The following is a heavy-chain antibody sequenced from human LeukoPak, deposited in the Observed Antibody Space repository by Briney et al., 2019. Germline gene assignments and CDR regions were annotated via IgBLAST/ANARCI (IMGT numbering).Heavy chain of an antibody. CDR3: ARVRGLHYMDV. CDR2: IYYSGST. J-gene: IGHJ6*03. D-gene: IGHD3-10*01. V-gene: IGHV4-59*01. Sequence: SETLSLTCTVSGGSISSYYWSWIRQPPGKGLERIGYIYYSGSTNYNPSLKSRVTISVDTSKNQFSLKLSSVTAADTAVYYCARVRGLHYMDVWGKGTTVTVSS. CDR1: GGSISSYY.